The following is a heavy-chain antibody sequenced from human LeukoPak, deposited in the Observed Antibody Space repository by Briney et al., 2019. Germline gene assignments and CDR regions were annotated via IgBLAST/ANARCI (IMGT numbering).Heavy chain of an antibody. CDR3: ARETSSYYYDSSGSAFDI. Sequence: GASVKVSCKASGYTFTSYGISWVRQAPGQGLEWMGWISAYNGNTNYAQKLQGRVTMTTDTSTSTAYMELRSLSSDDTAVYYCARETSSYYYDSSGSAFDIWGQGTMVTVSS. CDR2: ISAYNGNT. D-gene: IGHD3-22*01. V-gene: IGHV1-18*01. J-gene: IGHJ3*02. CDR1: GYTFTSYG.